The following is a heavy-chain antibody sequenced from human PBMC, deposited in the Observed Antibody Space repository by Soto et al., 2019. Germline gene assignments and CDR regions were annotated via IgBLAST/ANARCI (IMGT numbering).Heavy chain of an antibody. CDR2: INPSGGST. D-gene: IGHD5-12*01. CDR1: GYTFTSYY. Sequence: ASVKVSCKASGYTFTSYYMHWVRQAPGQGLEWMGIINPSGGSTSYAQKFQGRVTMTRDTSTSTVYMEPSSLRSEDTAVYYCARDRGARWLQLTPTYYYGMDVWGQGTTVTVSS. J-gene: IGHJ6*02. V-gene: IGHV1-46*01. CDR3: ARDRGARWLQLTPTYYYGMDV.